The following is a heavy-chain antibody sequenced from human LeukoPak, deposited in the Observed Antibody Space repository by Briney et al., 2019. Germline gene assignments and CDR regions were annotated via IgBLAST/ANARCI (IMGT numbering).Heavy chain of an antibody. Sequence: GGSLRLSCAASGLTVSSNYMSWVRQAPGKGLEWVSVLYSGGSTYYADSVKGRFTISRDNSKNTLYLQMNSLRPEDTAVYYCARDLPPAPWNGMDVWGQGTTVTVSS. D-gene: IGHD2-2*01. V-gene: IGHV3-53*01. J-gene: IGHJ6*02. CDR1: GLTVSSNY. CDR3: ARDLPPAPWNGMDV. CDR2: LYSGGST.